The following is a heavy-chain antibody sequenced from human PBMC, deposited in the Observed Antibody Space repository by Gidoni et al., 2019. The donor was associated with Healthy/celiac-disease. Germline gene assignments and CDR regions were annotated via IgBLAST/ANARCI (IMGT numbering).Heavy chain of an antibody. Sequence: EVQLLESGGGLVQPGGSLRLSCAASGFTFRSYALRWDRQAPGKGLEWVSAISGSGGSTYYADSVKGRFTISRDNSKNTLYLQMNSLRAEDTAVYYCAKGLPITMVRGVNYYYGMDVWGQGTTVTVSS. CDR1: GFTFRSYA. V-gene: IGHV3-23*01. CDR2: ISGSGGST. J-gene: IGHJ6*02. D-gene: IGHD3-10*01. CDR3: AKGLPITMVRGVNYYYGMDV.